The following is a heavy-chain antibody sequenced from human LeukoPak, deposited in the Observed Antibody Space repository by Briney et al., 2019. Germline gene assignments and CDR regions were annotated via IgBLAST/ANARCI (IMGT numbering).Heavy chain of an antibody. V-gene: IGHV4-4*07. D-gene: IGHD5-18*01. CDR1: GGSISGYY. Sequence: SETLSLTCSVSGGSISGYYWTWIRQPAGKGLEWIGRVYTSGSTHYNPSLKTRLTMSVDTSKNQFSLKLSSVTAADTAVYYCARYSYADFDYWGQGTLVTVSS. CDR3: ARYSYADFDY. CDR2: VYTSGST. J-gene: IGHJ4*02.